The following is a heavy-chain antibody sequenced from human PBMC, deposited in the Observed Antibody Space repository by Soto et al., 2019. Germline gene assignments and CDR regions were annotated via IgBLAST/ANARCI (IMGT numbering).Heavy chain of an antibody. Sequence: PSETLSLTGVVYGGSFSGYYWSGLRQPPGKWLEWIGEINHSGSTNYNPSLNSRVTISVDTSTNQFSLKLSSVTAADTAVYFFARDHHSYYDTSGYYTYLDFWGQGTLVTVSS. D-gene: IGHD3-22*01. CDR3: ARDHHSYYDTSGYYTYLDF. J-gene: IGHJ4*02. CDR1: GGSFSGYY. V-gene: IGHV4-34*01. CDR2: INHSGST.